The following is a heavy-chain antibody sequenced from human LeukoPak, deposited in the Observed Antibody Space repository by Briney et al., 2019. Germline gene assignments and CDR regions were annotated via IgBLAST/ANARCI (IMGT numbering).Heavy chain of an antibody. D-gene: IGHD3-10*01. CDR3: ARDSGRRRGEFDY. V-gene: IGHV3-21*01. CDR2: ISSSSSYI. J-gene: IGHJ4*02. Sequence: GGSLRLSCAASGFTFSSYSMNWVRQAPGKGLEWVSSISSSSSYIYYADSVKGRFTISRDNAKNSLYLQMNSLRAEDTAVYYCARDSGRRRGEFDYWGQGTLVTVSS. CDR1: GFTFSSYS.